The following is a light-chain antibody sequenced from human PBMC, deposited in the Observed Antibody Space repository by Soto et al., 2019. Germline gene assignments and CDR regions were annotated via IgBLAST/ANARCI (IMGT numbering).Light chain of an antibody. CDR2: DAS. Sequence: EIVLTQSPATLSLSPGERATLSCRASQSVSHYLAWYQQRPGQAPRLLIYDASNRATGIPARFSGSGSGTDFTLTISSLEPEDFAVYYCKQRGSWPLYTFGQGPKLEIK. CDR3: KQRGSWPLYT. J-gene: IGKJ2*01. V-gene: IGKV3-11*01. CDR1: QSVSHY.